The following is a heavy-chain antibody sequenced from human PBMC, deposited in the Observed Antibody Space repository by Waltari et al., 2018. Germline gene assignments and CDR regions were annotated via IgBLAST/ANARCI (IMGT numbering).Heavy chain of an antibody. V-gene: IGHV3-74*01. CDR3: AKDEDRDSTGRYYYYMDV. CDR1: GFTFSNSW. J-gene: IGHJ6*03. Sequence: EVQLVESGGGLVQPGGSLRLSCEGSGFTFSNSWVHWVRQAPGKGLEWLSRINRDGSTTNYADSVKGRFTISRDNAKNTLYLEMNSLRAEDTAVYYCAKDEDRDSTGRYYYYMDVWGKGTTVTVSS. CDR2: INRDGSTT. D-gene: IGHD2-21*02.